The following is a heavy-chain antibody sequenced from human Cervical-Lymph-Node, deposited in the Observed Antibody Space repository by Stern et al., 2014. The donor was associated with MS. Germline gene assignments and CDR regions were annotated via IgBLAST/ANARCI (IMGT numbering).Heavy chain of an antibody. D-gene: IGHD2-2*01. CDR3: AKGGIVVVPAAINYYYGMDV. V-gene: IGHV3-23*04. Sequence: EVQLVESGGGLVQPGGSLRLSCAASGFTFSSYAMSWVRQAPGKGLEWVSAISGSGGSTYYADSVKGRFTISRDNSKNTLYLQMNSLRAEDTAVYSCAKGGIVVVPAAINYYYGMDVWGQGTPVTVSS. CDR1: GFTFSSYA. CDR2: ISGSGGST. J-gene: IGHJ6*02.